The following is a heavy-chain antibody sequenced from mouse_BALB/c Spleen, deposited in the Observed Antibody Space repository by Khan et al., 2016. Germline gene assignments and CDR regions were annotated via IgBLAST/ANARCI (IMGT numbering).Heavy chain of an antibody. D-gene: IGHD2-3*01. CDR1: GYTFTDYE. V-gene: IGHV1-15*01. CDR2: IHPGSGGT. CDR3: TVRGNYDGSYVEMDY. J-gene: IGHJ4*01. Sequence: QVQLKQSGAELVRPGASVKLSCKALGYTFTDYEMHWVKQTPVHGLEWIGAIHPGSGGTAYNQKFKGKATLTADKSSSTAYMEFSSLTSEDSAVYDCTVRGNYDGSYVEMDYWGPVTSVTVSS.